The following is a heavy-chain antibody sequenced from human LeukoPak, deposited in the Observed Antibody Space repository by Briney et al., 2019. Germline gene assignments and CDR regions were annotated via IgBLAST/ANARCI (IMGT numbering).Heavy chain of an antibody. J-gene: IGHJ4*02. D-gene: IGHD3-22*01. Sequence: PGGSLRLSCAASGFTVSSYSMNWVRQAPGKGLEWVSSISSSSSYIYYADSVKGRFTISRDNAKNSLYLQMNSLRAEDTAVYYCARTPFPMSHSSGYVDYWGQGTLVTVSS. CDR2: ISSSSSYI. CDR1: GFTVSSYS. CDR3: ARTPFPMSHSSGYVDY. V-gene: IGHV3-21*01.